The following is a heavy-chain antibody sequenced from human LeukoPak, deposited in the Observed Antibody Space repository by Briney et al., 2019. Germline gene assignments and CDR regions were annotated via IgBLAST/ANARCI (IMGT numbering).Heavy chain of an antibody. CDR3: ARHNYGYDY. CDR1: GFTFRSYW. Sequence: RGSLRLSCAASGFTFRSYWMHWVRQAPGKGLVWVSHIHSDGSSTSYADSVQGRFTISRDNAKNTLYLQMNSLRAEDTAVYYCARHNYGYDYWGQGTLVTVSS. V-gene: IGHV3-74*01. D-gene: IGHD3-10*01. CDR2: IHSDGSST. J-gene: IGHJ4*02.